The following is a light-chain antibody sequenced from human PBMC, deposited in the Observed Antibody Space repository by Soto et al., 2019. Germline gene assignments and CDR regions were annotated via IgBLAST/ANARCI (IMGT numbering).Light chain of an antibody. J-gene: IGLJ2*01. CDR1: SSNIGAGYL. V-gene: IGLV1-40*01. Sequence: QSVLTQPPSASGAPGPRVTISCSGSSSNIGAGYLVHWYQQVPGTAPKLLIYDNTKRPSGVPDRFSGSKSGTSASLAITGLQAEDEADYFCQSYDTSLSGSKVFGGGTKLTVL. CDR2: DNT. CDR3: QSYDTSLSGSKV.